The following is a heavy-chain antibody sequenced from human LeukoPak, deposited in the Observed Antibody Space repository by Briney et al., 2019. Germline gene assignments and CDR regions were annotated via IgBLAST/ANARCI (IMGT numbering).Heavy chain of an antibody. J-gene: IGHJ4*02. D-gene: IGHD2-2*01. CDR2: INTNTGNP. Sequence: ASVKVSCKASGGTFSTYAISWVRQAPGQGLEWMGWINTNTGNPTYAQGFTGRFVFSLDTSVSTTYLQISSLKAEDTAVYYCAKTGYCSSTSCFDYWGQGTLVTVSS. CDR1: GGTFSTYA. V-gene: IGHV7-4-1*02. CDR3: AKTGYCSSTSCFDY.